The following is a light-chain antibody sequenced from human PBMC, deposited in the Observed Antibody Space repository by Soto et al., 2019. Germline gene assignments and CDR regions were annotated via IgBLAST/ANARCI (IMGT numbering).Light chain of an antibody. J-gene: IGKJ5*01. CDR2: GAS. V-gene: IGKV3D-20*02. Sequence: PGERVTLSCRASQSVSSSYLTWYQQKPGQAPRLXXYGASTRATGIPARFSGSGSGTDFTLTISSLQPEDFAVYYCQQRSNWPPITFGQGTRLEIK. CDR1: QSVSSSY. CDR3: QQRSNWPPIT.